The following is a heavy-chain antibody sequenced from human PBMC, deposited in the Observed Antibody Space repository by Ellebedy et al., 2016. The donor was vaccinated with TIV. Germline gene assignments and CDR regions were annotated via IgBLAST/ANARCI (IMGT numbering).Heavy chain of an antibody. CDR3: VRTGMGARSI. CDR1: GFTFSSYW. CDR2: INPDGSEK. Sequence: GESLKISCAASGFTFSSYWMNWVRQAPGKGLEWVANINPDGSEKYYVDSVKGRFTISRDNAKNSLYLQMSSLSAEDTAVYYCVRTGMGARSIWGQGTLVTVSS. J-gene: IGHJ4*02. D-gene: IGHD1-26*01. V-gene: IGHV3-7*01.